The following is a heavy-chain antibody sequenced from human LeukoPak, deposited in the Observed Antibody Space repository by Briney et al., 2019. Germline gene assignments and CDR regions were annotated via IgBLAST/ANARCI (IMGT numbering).Heavy chain of an antibody. CDR3: ARWRYCSSTSCYSYYYYGMDV. CDR1: GYTFTSYD. J-gene: IGHJ6*02. CDR2: INPNSGGT. D-gene: IGHD2-2*01. Sequence: ASVKVSCKASGYTFTSYDINWVRQATGQGLEWMGWINPNSGGTNYAQKFQGRVTMTRDTSISTAYMELSRLRSDDTAVYYCARWRYCSSTSCYSYYYYGMDVWGQGTTVTVSS. V-gene: IGHV1-2*02.